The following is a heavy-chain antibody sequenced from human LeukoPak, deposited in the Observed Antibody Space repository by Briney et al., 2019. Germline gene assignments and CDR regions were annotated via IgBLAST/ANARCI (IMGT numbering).Heavy chain of an antibody. J-gene: IGHJ4*02. V-gene: IGHV3-21*01. CDR2: ISSSSSYI. CDR1: GFTFSSYS. D-gene: IGHD3-22*01. Sequence: PGGSLRLSCAASGFTFSSYSMNWVRQAPGKGLEWVSSISSSSSYIYYADSVKGRFTISRDNAKNSLYLQMNSLRAEDTAVYYCARDIPIYYYDSSGYQPVPYWGQGTLVTVSS. CDR3: ARDIPIYYYDSSGYQPVPY.